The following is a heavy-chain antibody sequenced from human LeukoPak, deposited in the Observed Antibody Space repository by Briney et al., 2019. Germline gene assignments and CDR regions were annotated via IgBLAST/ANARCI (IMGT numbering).Heavy chain of an antibody. J-gene: IGHJ6*03. CDR3: ARSPAGDAWPPAYYMDV. CDR1: ELSFSTYW. D-gene: IGHD3-10*01. V-gene: IGHV3-7*01. Sequence: GGSLRLSCAASELSFSTYWMSWVRQAPGKGLEWVANIKEDGTEKYYVVSVKGRFTISRDNAKKSLYLQMNSLRDDDTAVYFCARSPAGDAWPPAYYMDVWGKGTTVTVSS. CDR2: IKEDGTEK.